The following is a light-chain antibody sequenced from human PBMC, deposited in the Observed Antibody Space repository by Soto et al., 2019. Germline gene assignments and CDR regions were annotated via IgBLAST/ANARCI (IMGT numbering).Light chain of an antibody. CDR3: QVWDSSSLHVV. J-gene: IGLJ2*01. V-gene: IGLV3-21*02. CDR1: DIGDKR. Sequence: SYELTQAPSVSVAPGQTAWVTCGGDDIGDKRVHWYQQRPGQAPVLVVYNDRDRPSGIPERFSGSNSGNTATLTISRVEGGDEADYYCQVWDSSSLHVVCGGGTNLTVL. CDR2: NDR.